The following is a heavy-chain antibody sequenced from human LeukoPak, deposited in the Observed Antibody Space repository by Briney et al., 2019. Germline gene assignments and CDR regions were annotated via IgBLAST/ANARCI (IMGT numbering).Heavy chain of an antibody. CDR3: AKKGSGSYLYYFDY. V-gene: IGHV3-23*01. J-gene: IGHJ4*02. Sequence: GGSLRLSCAAAGFTFSNYVMTWVRQAPGKGLEWVSEISGSGGSTYYADSVKGRFTISRDNSKNTLYLQMNSLRAEDTAVYYCAKKGSGSYLYYFDYWGQGTLVTVSS. CDR1: GFTFSNYV. CDR2: ISGSGGST. D-gene: IGHD3-10*01.